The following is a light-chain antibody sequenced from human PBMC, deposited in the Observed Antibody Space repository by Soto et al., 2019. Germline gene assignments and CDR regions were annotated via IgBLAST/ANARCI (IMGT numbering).Light chain of an antibody. CDR1: QSINW. J-gene: IGKJ1*01. CDR2: EAS. Sequence: DIQLAQSPSTLSASVGDRITITCRATQSINWLAWYQQKPGKAPKLVIFEASRLESGVPSRFSGSGSGTEFTLTISSLQPDDFGTYYCQHYDTYSPMWTFGQGTKVDVK. V-gene: IGKV1-5*03. CDR3: QHYDTYSPMWT.